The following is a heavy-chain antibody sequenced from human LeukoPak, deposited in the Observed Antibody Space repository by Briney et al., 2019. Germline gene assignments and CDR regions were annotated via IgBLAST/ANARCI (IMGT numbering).Heavy chain of an antibody. CDR3: AKGLQWELPCDY. CDR2: IYSDGST. D-gene: IGHD1-26*01. J-gene: IGHJ4*02. CDR1: GFPVSRNC. Sequence: PGGSLRLSCVASGFPVSRNCMSWVRQAPGKGLEWVSVIYSDGSTYYSDSVKGRFTISRDNSKNTLYLQMNSLRAEDTAVYYCAKGLQWELPCDYWGQGTLVTVSS. V-gene: IGHV3-53*01.